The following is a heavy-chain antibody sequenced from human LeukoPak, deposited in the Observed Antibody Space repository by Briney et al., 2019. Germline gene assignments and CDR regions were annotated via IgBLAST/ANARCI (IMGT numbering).Heavy chain of an antibody. CDR3: ASHYTTRYSTTWPESHY. Sequence: SETLSLTCTVSGGPISSSNYDWAWIRQPPGKGLEWIGKIYYSGRTNYNPSLKSRVSISVDSSTNQLSLKLTSVTAADTAVYYCASHYTTRYSTTWPESHYWGRGTLVTVSP. CDR2: IYYSGRT. J-gene: IGHJ4*02. CDR1: GGPISSSNYD. D-gene: IGHD6-13*01. V-gene: IGHV4-39*01.